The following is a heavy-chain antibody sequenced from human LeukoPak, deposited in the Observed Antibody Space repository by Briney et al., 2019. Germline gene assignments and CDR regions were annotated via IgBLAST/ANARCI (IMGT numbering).Heavy chain of an antibody. CDR1: GGSISNYY. Sequence: SETLSLTCTVSGGSISNYYWSWIRQPPGKGLEWIAYIDYRGSTTYNPSLKSRVTISVDTSRNQFSLKLSSVTAADTAVCYCARSRSGYSYDHAAFDIWGQGTMVTVSS. CDR3: ARSRSGYSYDHAAFDI. D-gene: IGHD5-18*01. J-gene: IGHJ3*02. V-gene: IGHV4-59*01. CDR2: IDYRGST.